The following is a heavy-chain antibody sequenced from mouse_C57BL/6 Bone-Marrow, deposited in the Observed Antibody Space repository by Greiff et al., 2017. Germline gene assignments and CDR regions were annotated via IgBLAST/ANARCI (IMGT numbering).Heavy chain of an antibody. CDR1: GYTFTSYW. CDR3: ARYGSSLWYFEG. CDR2: IDPSDSYT. J-gene: IGHJ1*03. V-gene: IGHV1-50*01. D-gene: IGHD1-1*01. Sequence: QVQLQQPGAELVKPGASVKLSCKASGYTFTSYWMQWVKQRPGQGLEWIGEIDPSDSYTNYNQKFKGKATLTVDTSSSTAYMQVSSLTSEDSAVYYCARYGSSLWYFEGWGTGTTVTVSS.